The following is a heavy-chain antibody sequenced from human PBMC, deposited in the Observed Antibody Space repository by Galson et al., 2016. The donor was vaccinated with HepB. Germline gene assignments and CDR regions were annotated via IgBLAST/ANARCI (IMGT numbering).Heavy chain of an antibody. V-gene: IGHV3-43*01. CDR2: INWEGTST. CDR1: GFSVDDYT. CDR3: AKETLEYSSSSPFDD. D-gene: IGHD6-6*01. Sequence: SLRLSCAASGFSVDDYTMHWVRQAPGKGLVWVSLINWEGTSTYYADSVRGRFIVSRDNNRNSLHLQMNGLKPEDTAFYYCAKETLEYSSSSPFDDWGQGTLVTVSS. J-gene: IGHJ4*02.